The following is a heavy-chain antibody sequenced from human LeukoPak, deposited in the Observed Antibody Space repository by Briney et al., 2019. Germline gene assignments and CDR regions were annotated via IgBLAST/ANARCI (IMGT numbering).Heavy chain of an antibody. CDR1: GGSVSSYY. CDR3: ARGDTAMVR. V-gene: IGHV4-59*02. Sequence: SENLSLTCTVSGGSVSSYYWSWIRQPPGKGLEWIGYIYYSGSTNYNPSLKSRVTISVDTSKNQFSLKLSSVTAADTAVYYCARGDTAMVRWGQGTLVTVSS. CDR2: IYYSGST. J-gene: IGHJ4*02. D-gene: IGHD5-18*01.